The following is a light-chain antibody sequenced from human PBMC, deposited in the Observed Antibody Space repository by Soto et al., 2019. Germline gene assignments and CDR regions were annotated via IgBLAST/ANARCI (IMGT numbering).Light chain of an antibody. CDR3: TSWATSTTMI. J-gene: IGLJ2*01. CDR2: DVN. CDR1: SSDIGAYNF. Sequence: QSALTQPASVSGSPGQSITISCTGTSSDIGAYNFVSWYQQHPGKAPKLMLYDVNIRPSGVSNRFSGSKSGNTASLTISGLHEEDDADYYCTSWATSTTMIFGGGTKLTVL. V-gene: IGLV2-14*03.